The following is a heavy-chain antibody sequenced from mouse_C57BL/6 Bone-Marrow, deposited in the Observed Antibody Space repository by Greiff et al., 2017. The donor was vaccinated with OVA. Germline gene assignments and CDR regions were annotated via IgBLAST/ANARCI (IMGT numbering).Heavy chain of an antibody. CDR3: ASPRRTWFAY. D-gene: IGHD2-10*02. J-gene: IGHJ3*01. Sequence: EVQLVESGGGLVKPGGSLKLSCAASGFTFSSFTMSWVRQTPEKRLEWVATISGGGGNTSSPNSVKGRFTISRDNAKNTLYLQMSSLRSEDTALYYCASPRRTWFAYWGQGTLVTVSA. V-gene: IGHV5-9*01. CDR2: ISGGGGNT. CDR1: GFTFSSFT.